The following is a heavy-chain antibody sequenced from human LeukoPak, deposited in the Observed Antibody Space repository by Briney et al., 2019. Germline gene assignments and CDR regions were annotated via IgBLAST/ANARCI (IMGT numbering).Heavy chain of an antibody. V-gene: IGHV1-2*02. Sequence: ASVKVSCKASGYTFTSYAMHWVRQAPGQRLEWMGWINPNSGGTNYAQKFQGRVTMTRDTSISTAYMELSRLRSDDTAVYYCASSGDSGSYNYYCYMDVWGKGTTVTVSS. CDR3: ASSGDSGSYNYYCYMDV. J-gene: IGHJ6*03. D-gene: IGHD1-26*01. CDR2: INPNSGGT. CDR1: GYTFTSYA.